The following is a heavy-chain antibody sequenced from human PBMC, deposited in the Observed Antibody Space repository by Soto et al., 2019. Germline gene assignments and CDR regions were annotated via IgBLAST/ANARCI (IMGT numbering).Heavy chain of an antibody. CDR3: ARTVTTYYMDV. D-gene: IGHD4-4*01. V-gene: IGHV4-59*01. Sequence: SETLSLTCSVSGGSISTYDWSWIRQPPGKGLEWIGHIYYSGSTNYNPSLESRVTISLDTSKNQFSLRLSSVTAADTAVYYCARTVTTYYMDVWGKGTTVTVSS. CDR1: GGSISTYD. CDR2: IYYSGST. J-gene: IGHJ6*03.